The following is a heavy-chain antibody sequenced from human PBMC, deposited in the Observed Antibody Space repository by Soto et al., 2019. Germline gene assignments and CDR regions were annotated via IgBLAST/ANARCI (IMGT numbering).Heavy chain of an antibody. CDR2: ISYDGSNK. J-gene: IGHJ4*02. V-gene: IGHV3-30-3*01. CDR1: GFTFSSYA. CDR3: ARDLGLRFLEWLVYDY. Sequence: QVQLVESGGGVVQPGRSLRLSCAASGFTFSSYAMHWVRQAPGKGLEWVAVISYDGSNKYYADSVKGRFTISRDNSKNTLYLQMNSLRAEDTAVHYCARDLGLRFLEWLVYDYWGQGTLVTVSS. D-gene: IGHD3-3*01.